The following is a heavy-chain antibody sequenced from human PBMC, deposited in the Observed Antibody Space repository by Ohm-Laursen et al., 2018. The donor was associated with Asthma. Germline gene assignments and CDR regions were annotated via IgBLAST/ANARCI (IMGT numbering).Heavy chain of an antibody. D-gene: IGHD5-24*01. J-gene: IGHJ4*02. V-gene: IGHV3-23*01. CDR3: ARDLAARRDGYNYFGFDY. Sequence: SLRLSCAASGFTFSTYAMNWVRQAPGKGLEWVSDISGNGGRTKYADFVTGRFTISRDNSKNTLYLQMNSLRAEDTAVYYCARDLAARRDGYNYFGFDYWGQGTLVTVSS. CDR1: GFTFSTYA. CDR2: ISGNGGRT.